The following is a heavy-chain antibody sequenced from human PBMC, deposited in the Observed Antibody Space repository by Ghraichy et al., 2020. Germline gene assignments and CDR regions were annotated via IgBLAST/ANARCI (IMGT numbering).Heavy chain of an antibody. CDR2: IIPIFDTA. J-gene: IGHJ6*02. V-gene: IGHV1-69*13. D-gene: IGHD2-15*01. CDR1: QGTFSSYA. Sequence: SVKVSCKASQGTFSSYAISWVRQRPGQGLEWMGGIIPIFDTANYAQKFQGRVPITADESTSEAYMELSSLRSEDTAVYYCAGDTVVVLYGMVVWGQGPTFTVSS. CDR3: AGDTVVVLYGMVV.